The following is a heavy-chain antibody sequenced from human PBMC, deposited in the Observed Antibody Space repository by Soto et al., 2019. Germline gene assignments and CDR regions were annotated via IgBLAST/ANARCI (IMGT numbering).Heavy chain of an antibody. CDR3: ARDREDDYMAVAY. CDR1: GFTFSSYS. V-gene: IGHV3-21*01. J-gene: IGHJ4*02. Sequence: GGSLRLSCAASGFTFSSYSMNWVRQAPGKGLEWVSSISSSSSYIYYADSVKGRFTISRDNAKNSLYLQMNSLRAEDTAVYYCARDREDDYMAVAYWGQGTLVTVSS. D-gene: IGHD4-4*01. CDR2: ISSSSSYI.